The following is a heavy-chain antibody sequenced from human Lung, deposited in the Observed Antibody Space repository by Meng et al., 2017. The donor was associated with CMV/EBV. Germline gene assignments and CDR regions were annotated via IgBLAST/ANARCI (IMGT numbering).Heavy chain of an antibody. V-gene: IGHV3-23*01. CDR2: ISHTGRST. D-gene: IGHD3-16*02. CDR1: FAFLISA. J-gene: IGHJ4*02. Sequence: FAFLISAMTCVRQPPWNGLDWVSSISHTGRSTYYADPVNGRFILSRHNSKNTLHLQMRSLRAEDTAVYYCAKGGDNYVWGTYQDFDSWGQGTLVPVSS. CDR3: AKGGDNYVWGTYQDFDS.